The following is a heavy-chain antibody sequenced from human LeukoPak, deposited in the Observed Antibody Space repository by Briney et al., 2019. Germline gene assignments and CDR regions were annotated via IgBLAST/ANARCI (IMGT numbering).Heavy chain of an antibody. CDR2: IIPIFGTA. V-gene: IGHV1-69*13. CDR1: GYTFTDYD. D-gene: IGHD6-19*01. Sequence: SVKVSCKASGYTFTDYDINWVRRTGQGLEWMGGIIPIFGTANYAQKFQGRVTITADESTSTAYMELSSLRSEDTAVYYCARSRGAVADFDYWGQGTLVTVSS. J-gene: IGHJ4*02. CDR3: ARSRGAVADFDY.